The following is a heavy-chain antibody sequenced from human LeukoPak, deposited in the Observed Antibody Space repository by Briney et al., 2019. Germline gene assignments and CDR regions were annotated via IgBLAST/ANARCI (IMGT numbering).Heavy chain of an antibody. CDR3: ARADIVVVPAPGDY. D-gene: IGHD2-2*01. Sequence: GASAKVSCKASGYTFTSYAMHWVRQAPGQRLEWMGWINAGNGNTKYSQKFQGRVTITRDTSASTAYMELSSLRSEDTAVYYCARADIVVVPAPGDYWGQGTLVTVSS. J-gene: IGHJ4*02. V-gene: IGHV1-3*01. CDR1: GYTFTSYA. CDR2: INAGNGNT.